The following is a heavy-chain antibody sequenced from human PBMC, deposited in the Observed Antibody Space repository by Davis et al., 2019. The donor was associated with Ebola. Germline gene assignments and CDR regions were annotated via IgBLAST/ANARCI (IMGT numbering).Heavy chain of an antibody. CDR2: IYYSGST. D-gene: IGHD6-19*01. V-gene: IGHV4-39*07. CDR1: GGSISSSSYY. CDR3: ARVGIAVAGTGFDP. J-gene: IGHJ5*02. Sequence: SETLSLTCTVSGGSISSSSYYWGWIRQPPGKGLEWIGSIYYSGSTYYNPSLKSRVTISVDKSKNHFSLKLSSVTAADTAVYYCARVGIAVAGTGFDPWGQGTLVTVSS.